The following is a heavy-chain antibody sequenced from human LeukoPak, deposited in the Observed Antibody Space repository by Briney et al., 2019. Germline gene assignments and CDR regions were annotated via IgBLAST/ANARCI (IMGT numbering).Heavy chain of an antibody. CDR1: EGSIRNYW. CDR3: ARDFPHLNY. Sequence: PSETLSLTCTVSEGSIRNYWWSWIRQPAGKGLEWIGRIYTTGITNYNPSLKSRVTMSVDTSKNQFSLKVKHVTAADTAIYYCARDFPHLNYWGQGTRVIVSS. J-gene: IGHJ4*02. CDR2: IYTTGIT. V-gene: IGHV4-4*07.